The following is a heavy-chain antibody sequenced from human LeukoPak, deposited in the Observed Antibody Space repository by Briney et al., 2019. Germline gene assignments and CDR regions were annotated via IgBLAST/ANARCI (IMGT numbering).Heavy chain of an antibody. CDR2: IYPGDFDT. CDR3: ARWGVWCSSTSCYPNSRTQFDY. CDR1: GYSFTSYW. Sequence: GESLKISCNGSGYSFTSYWIGWVRQMPGKGLEWMGIIYPGDFDTRYSPSFQGQVTISADKSISTAYLQWSSLKASDTAMYYCARWGVWCSSTSCYPNSRTQFDYWGQGTLVTVSS. D-gene: IGHD2-2*01. V-gene: IGHV5-51*01. J-gene: IGHJ4*02.